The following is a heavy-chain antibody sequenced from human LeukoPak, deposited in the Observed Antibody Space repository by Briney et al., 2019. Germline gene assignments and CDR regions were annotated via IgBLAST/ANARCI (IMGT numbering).Heavy chain of an antibody. J-gene: IGHJ6*03. CDR2: IYYSGNT. D-gene: IGHD5-12*01. Sequence: SETLSLTCTVSGVSISSSNSYWGWIRQPPGKGLEWIGSIYYSGNTYYNASLKSQVSISIDTSKNQFSLRLTSVTAADTAVYYCARATSSYFYYMDVWGKGTTVTISS. V-gene: IGHV4-39*01. CDR1: GVSISSSNSY. CDR3: ARATSSYFYYMDV.